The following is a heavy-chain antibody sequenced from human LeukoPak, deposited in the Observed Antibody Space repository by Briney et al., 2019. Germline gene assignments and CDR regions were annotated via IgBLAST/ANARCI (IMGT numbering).Heavy chain of an antibody. CDR2: ISYIGST. CDR1: GDSFSSHY. V-gene: IGHV4-59*08. CDR3: ACSGYLESEYFQH. Sequence: SETLSLTCVVSGDSFSSHYWTWIRQSPGKGLEWIGYISYIGSTNYNPSLKSRVTISIDTSKNQFSLKLSSVTAADTAVYYCACSGYLESEYFQHWGQGTLVTVSS. D-gene: IGHD2-15*01. J-gene: IGHJ1*01.